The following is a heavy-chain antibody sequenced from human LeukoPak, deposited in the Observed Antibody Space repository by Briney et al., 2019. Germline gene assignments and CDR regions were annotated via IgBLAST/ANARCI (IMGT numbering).Heavy chain of an antibody. D-gene: IGHD5-12*01. CDR2: ISAGGNT. CDR3: ARGGIDSGKDLPASY. V-gene: IGHV3-23*01. Sequence: GGSLRLSCAASGFTFSSYAMNWVRQAPGMGLEWVSSISAGGNTYFADSVKGRFTISRDISRNTLYLQMNSLRAEDTAVYYCARGGIDSGKDLPASYWGQGTLVAVSS. J-gene: IGHJ4*02. CDR1: GFTFSSYA.